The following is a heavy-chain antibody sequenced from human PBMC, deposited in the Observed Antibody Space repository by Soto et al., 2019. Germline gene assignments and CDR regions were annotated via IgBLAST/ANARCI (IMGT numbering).Heavy chain of an antibody. J-gene: IGHJ6*02. Sequence: ASVKVSCKASGYTFTSYGISWVRQAPGQGLEWMGWISAYNGNTNYAQKLQGRVTMTTDTSTSTAYMELRSLRSDDTAVYYCARVGGLLWFGDYGMDVRGQGTTVTVSS. V-gene: IGHV1-18*01. CDR1: GYTFTSYG. CDR2: ISAYNGNT. D-gene: IGHD3-10*01. CDR3: ARVGGLLWFGDYGMDV.